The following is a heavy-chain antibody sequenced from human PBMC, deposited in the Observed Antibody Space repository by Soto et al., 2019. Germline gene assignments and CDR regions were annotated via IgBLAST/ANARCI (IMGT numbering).Heavy chain of an antibody. J-gene: IGHJ6*02. D-gene: IGHD6-19*01. CDR1: GFTFSTYA. Sequence: EVQVVESGGGFVQPGGSLRLSCAVSGFTFSTYAMNWVRQAPGKGLEWISYISSTSDAIYYADSVKGRFTISRDNAKNSLELQMNSLRDEDASVYSRARGKLAVPGTQYYGMDLWGQGTTVTVSS. CDR3: ARGKLAVPGTQYYGMDL. CDR2: ISSTSDAI. V-gene: IGHV3-48*02.